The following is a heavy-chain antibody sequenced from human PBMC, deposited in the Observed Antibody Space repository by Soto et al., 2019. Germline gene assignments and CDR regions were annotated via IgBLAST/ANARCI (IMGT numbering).Heavy chain of an antibody. CDR2: INPSGGGT. J-gene: IGHJ4*02. CDR1: GYTFSSYY. V-gene: IGHV1-46*01. CDR3: ARGGSVVVVTDGFGY. D-gene: IGHD2-21*02. Sequence: QVQLVQSGAEVKKPGASVKVSCKASGYTFSSYYIHWVRQAPGQGLEWMGRINPSGGGTRYAQKFQVRVTMTRDTSTSTVYVELSSLTSEDTAVYFWARGGSVVVVTDGFGYWGQGTLVTVSS.